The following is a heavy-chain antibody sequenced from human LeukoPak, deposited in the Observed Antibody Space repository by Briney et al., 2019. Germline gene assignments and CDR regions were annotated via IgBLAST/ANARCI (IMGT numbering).Heavy chain of an antibody. CDR2: IYHSGST. Sequence: PSETLSLTCTVSGGSLSSYYWSWIRQSPGKGLEWIGYIYHSGSTSYNPSLKSRVTISIDTFKNQFSLKLSSVTAADTAVYYCARGDFGSGSYVGYYWGQGTLVTVSS. CDR3: ARGDFGSGSYVGYY. D-gene: IGHD3-10*01. V-gene: IGHV4-59*01. CDR1: GGSLSSYY. J-gene: IGHJ4*02.